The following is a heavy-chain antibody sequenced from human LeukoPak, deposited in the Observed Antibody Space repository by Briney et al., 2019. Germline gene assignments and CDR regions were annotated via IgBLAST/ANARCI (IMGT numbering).Heavy chain of an antibody. Sequence: GGSLRLSCAVSGITLSNYGMSWVRQAPGKGLEWVAGISDSGGRTNYADSGKGRFTISRDNPKNTLYLQMNSLRAEDTAVYFCAKRGVVIRVILVGFHKEAYYFDSWGQGALVTVSS. CDR2: ISDSGGRT. CDR1: GITLSNYG. V-gene: IGHV3-23*01. CDR3: AKRGVVIRVILVGFHKEAYYFDS. D-gene: IGHD3-22*01. J-gene: IGHJ4*02.